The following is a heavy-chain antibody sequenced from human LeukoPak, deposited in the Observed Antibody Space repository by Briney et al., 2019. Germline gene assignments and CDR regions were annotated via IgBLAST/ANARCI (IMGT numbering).Heavy chain of an antibody. CDR1: GFTVSSNY. CDR2: IYSGGDT. J-gene: IGHJ5*01. V-gene: IGHV3-53*01. Sequence: GGSLRLSCAASGFTVSSNYMSWVRQAPGKGLEWVSVIYSGGDTYYADSVKGRSTISRDNSKNTVYLQMNSLRAEDTAVYYCARRYCSGGSCSGNWFDSWGQGTLVTVSS. D-gene: IGHD2-15*01. CDR3: ARRYCSGGSCSGNWFDS.